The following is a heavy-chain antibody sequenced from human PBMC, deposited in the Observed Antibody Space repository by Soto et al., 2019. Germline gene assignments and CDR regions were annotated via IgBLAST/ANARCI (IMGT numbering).Heavy chain of an antibody. Sequence: GGSLRLSCAASGFTFSSYWMTWVRQAPGKGLEWVASIKEDGSDKYYADSVKGRFTISRDNAKNSLYLQMNSLRAEDTAVYYCARDPECGRGSSASCIDAFDVWGQGSMVTVSS. J-gene: IGHJ3*01. CDR3: ARDPECGRGSSASCIDAFDV. V-gene: IGHV3-7*01. CDR2: IKEDGSDK. CDR1: GFTFSSYW. D-gene: IGHD2-2*01.